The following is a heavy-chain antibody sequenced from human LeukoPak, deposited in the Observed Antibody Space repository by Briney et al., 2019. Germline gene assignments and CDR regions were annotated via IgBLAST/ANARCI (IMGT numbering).Heavy chain of an antibody. V-gene: IGHV1-46*01. D-gene: IGHD2-2*01. CDR2: INPSSGYT. Sequence: GASVKVSCKASGYTFTSYYMHWVRQAPGQGLEWMGIINPSSGYTTYAQKFQGRVTMTRDTSTSTVYMELSSLRSEDTAMYYCARGYCTSTSCYAGDFDYWGQGTLVTVSS. J-gene: IGHJ4*02. CDR3: ARGYCTSTSCYAGDFDY. CDR1: GYTFTSYY.